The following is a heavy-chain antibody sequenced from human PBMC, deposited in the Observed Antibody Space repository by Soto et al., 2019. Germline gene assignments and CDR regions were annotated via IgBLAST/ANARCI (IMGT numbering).Heavy chain of an antibody. CDR1: GFSLSTSGVG. J-gene: IGHJ4*02. CDR2: IYWDDDK. D-gene: IGHD3-10*01. V-gene: IGHV2-5*02. CDR3: AHRRTGYFDS. Sequence: QITLKESGPTLVKPTQTLTLTCTFSGFSLSTSGVGVGWIRQPPGKALEWLALIYWDDDKSYSPSLKSRLTITKDTSKTQVVLRLTNMDPVDTATYYCAHRRTGYFDSWGQGTLVTVSS.